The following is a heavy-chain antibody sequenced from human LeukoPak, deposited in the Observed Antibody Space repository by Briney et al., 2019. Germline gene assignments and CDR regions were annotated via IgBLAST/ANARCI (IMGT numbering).Heavy chain of an antibody. D-gene: IGHD5-24*01. Sequence: SETLSLTCAVYGGSFSGYYWSWIRQPPGKGLEWIGEINHSGSTNYNPSLKSRVTISVDTSKNQFSLKLSTVTAADTAVYYCARGSRWLQLWGQGTLVIVSS. CDR1: GGSFSGYY. CDR3: ARGSRWLQL. J-gene: IGHJ4*02. CDR2: INHSGST. V-gene: IGHV4-34*01.